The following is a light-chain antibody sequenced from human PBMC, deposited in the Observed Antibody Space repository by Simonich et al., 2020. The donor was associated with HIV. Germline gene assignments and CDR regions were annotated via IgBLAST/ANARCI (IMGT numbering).Light chain of an antibody. CDR3: QVFNTYSLS. CDR1: QGVSNS. J-gene: IGKJ4*01. Sequence: DILMTQSPSSLPASVGDRVTITCRASQGVSNSLAWYQQNPGKAPKLLIYKASTLQSGVPSRFNGSGSGTEFTLTINSLQPDDFATYYCQVFNTYSLSFGGGTRVEIK. V-gene: IGKV1-5*03. CDR2: KAS.